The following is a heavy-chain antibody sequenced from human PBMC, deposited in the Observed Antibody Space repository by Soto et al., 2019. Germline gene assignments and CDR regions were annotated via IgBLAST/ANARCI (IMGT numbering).Heavy chain of an antibody. D-gene: IGHD1-26*01. Sequence: GGSLRLSCAASGFTFSSYGMHWVRQAPGKGLEWVAVISYDGSNKYYADSVKGRFTISRDNSKNTLYLQMNSLRAEDTAVYYCAKGSYYAFDIWGQGTMVTVSS. CDR3: AKGSYYAFDI. J-gene: IGHJ3*02. CDR2: ISYDGSNK. CDR1: GFTFSSYG. V-gene: IGHV3-30*18.